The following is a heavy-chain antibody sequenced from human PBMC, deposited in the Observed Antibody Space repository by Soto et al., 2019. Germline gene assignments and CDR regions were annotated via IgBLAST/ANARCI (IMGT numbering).Heavy chain of an antibody. J-gene: IGHJ3*02. CDR2: IYYSGST. V-gene: IGHV4-59*01. D-gene: IGHD3-10*01. CDR3: ARYSNRSGYRAFDI. CDR1: GGSISSYY. Sequence: SETLSLTCTVSGGSISSYYWSWIRQPPGKGLEWIGYIYYSGSTNYNPSLKSRVTISVDTSKNQFSPKLSSVTAADTAVYYCARYSNRSGYRAFDIWGQGTMVTVS.